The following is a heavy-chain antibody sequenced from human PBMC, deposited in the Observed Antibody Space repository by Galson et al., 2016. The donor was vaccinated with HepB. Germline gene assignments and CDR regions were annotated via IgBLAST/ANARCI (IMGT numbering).Heavy chain of an antibody. J-gene: IGHJ4*02. CDR2: ISWDSGRI. CDR3: AKTDYGDYSVGD. V-gene: IGHV3-9*01. Sequence: SLRLSCAASGFNFDDYTMHWVRQGPGKGLEWASSISWDSGRISYADSVKGRFTISRDNGKKSLYLQMNSLRSADTAWYFCAKTDYGDYSVGDWGQGTRVTVSS. CDR1: GFNFDDYT. D-gene: IGHD4-17*01.